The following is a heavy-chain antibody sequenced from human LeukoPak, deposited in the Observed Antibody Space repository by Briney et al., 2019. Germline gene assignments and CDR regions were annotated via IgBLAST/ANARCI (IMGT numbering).Heavy chain of an antibody. J-gene: IGHJ6*03. CDR1: GGSFSGYY. V-gene: IGHV4-34*01. D-gene: IGHD6-13*01. CDR3: ARDLGYSDYYYMDV. Sequence: SETLSLTCAVYGGSFSGYYWSWIRQPPGKGLEWIGEINHSGSTNYNPSLKSRVTISVDTSKNQFSLKLSSVTAADTAVYYCARDLGYSDYYYMDVWGKGTTVTISS. CDR2: INHSGST.